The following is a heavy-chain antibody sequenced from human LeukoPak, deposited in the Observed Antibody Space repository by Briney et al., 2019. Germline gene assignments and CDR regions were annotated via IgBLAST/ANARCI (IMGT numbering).Heavy chain of an antibody. J-gene: IGHJ4*02. V-gene: IGHV3-48*03. CDR3: ASMVRGVLIDY. CDR2: ISSSGSTI. D-gene: IGHD3-10*01. CDR1: GFTFSSYE. Sequence: GGSLRLSCAASGFTFSSYEMNWVRQAPGKGLEWVSYISSSGSTIYYADSVKGRFTISRDNAKNSLYLQMNSLRSEDTAVYYCASMVRGVLIDYWGQGTLVTVSS.